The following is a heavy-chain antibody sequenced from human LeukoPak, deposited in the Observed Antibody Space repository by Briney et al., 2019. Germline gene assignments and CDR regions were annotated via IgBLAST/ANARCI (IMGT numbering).Heavy chain of an antibody. CDR1: GGTFSSYA. D-gene: IGHD6-6*01. CDR3: ARGSSSDPFDY. CDR2: IIPIFGTA. Sequence: SVKVSCKASGGTFSSYAISWVRQAPGQGLEWMGGIIPIFGTANYAQKFQGRVTITADESTSTAYMELSSLRSDDTAVYYCARGSSSDPFDYWGQGTLVTVSS. V-gene: IGHV1-69*13. J-gene: IGHJ4*02.